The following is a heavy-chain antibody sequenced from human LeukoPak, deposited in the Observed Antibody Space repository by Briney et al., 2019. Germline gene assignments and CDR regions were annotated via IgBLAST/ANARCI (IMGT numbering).Heavy chain of an antibody. CDR3: ARVGGNSYGNNYYMDV. CDR1: GFTFSSYA. Sequence: GGSLRLSCAASGFTFSSYAIHWVRQAPGKGLEWVAVISYDGSNKYYADSVKGRFTISRDNSKNTLYLQMNSLRAEDTAVYYCARVGGNSYGNNYYMDVWGKGTTVTISS. D-gene: IGHD5-18*01. J-gene: IGHJ6*03. V-gene: IGHV3-30*04. CDR2: ISYDGSNK.